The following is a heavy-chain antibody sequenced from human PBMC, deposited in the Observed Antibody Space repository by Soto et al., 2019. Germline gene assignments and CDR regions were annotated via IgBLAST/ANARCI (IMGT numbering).Heavy chain of an antibody. CDR2: ISDGGDST. CDR1: GFTFSSYA. V-gene: IGHV3-23*01. CDR3: AKNTFYYFYPYFHNGMDV. J-gene: IGHJ6*02. D-gene: IGHD3-3*01. Sequence: GGSLRLSCAASGFTFSSYAMSWVRQAPGKGLEWVSAISDGGDSTYYAESVKGRFTISRDTSKNTMYLHMTNRRDEVTAVDYCAKNTFYYFYPYFHNGMDVWGQGTTVTVSS.